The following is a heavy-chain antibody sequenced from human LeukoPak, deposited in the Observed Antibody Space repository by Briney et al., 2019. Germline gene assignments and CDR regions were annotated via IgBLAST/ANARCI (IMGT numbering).Heavy chain of an antibody. V-gene: IGHV3-23*01. CDR3: ARKYCSSTSCYGPLFDY. CDR2: ISGSGGSP. Sequence: PGGSLRLSCAASGFTFSNYAMCWVRQAPGKGLEWVSGISGSGGSPHYADSVKGRFSISRDNSKNTLYMQMNSLRVEDTAVYYCARKYCSSTSCYGPLFDYWGQGTLVTVSS. D-gene: IGHD2-2*01. J-gene: IGHJ4*02. CDR1: GFTFSNYA.